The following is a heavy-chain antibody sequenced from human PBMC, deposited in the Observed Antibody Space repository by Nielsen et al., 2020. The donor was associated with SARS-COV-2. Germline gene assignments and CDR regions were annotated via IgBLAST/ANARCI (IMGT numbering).Heavy chain of an antibody. CDR3: ARVEGSWYPIYYYMDV. D-gene: IGHD6-13*01. Sequence: GGSLRLSCAASGFTFSTYSMNWVRQAPGKGLEWVSYISSDRSTRYYADSVKGRFTISRDDAKNSLYLQMNSLRAEDTAVYYCARVEGSWYPIYYYMDVWGKGTTVTVSS. CDR2: ISSDRSTR. CDR1: GFTFSTYS. V-gene: IGHV3-48*01. J-gene: IGHJ6*03.